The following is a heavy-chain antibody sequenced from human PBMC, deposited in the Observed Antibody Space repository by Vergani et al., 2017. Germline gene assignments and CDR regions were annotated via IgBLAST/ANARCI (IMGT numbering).Heavy chain of an antibody. D-gene: IGHD6-19*01. V-gene: IGHV1-69*18. CDR3: AGDLGYSSGWNQYFDY. CDR1: GGTFSSYA. Sequence: QVQLVQSGAEVKKPGSSVKVSCKASGGTFSSYAISWVRQAPGQGLEWMGRIIPIFGTANYAQKFQGRVTITADESTSTAYMELSSLRSEDTAVYYCAGDLGYSSGWNQYFDYWGQGTLVTVSS. J-gene: IGHJ4*02. CDR2: IIPIFGTA.